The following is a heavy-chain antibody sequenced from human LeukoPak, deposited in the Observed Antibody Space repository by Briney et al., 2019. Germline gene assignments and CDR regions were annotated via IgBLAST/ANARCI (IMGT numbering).Heavy chain of an antibody. J-gene: IGHJ4*02. D-gene: IGHD3-9*01. V-gene: IGHV3-66*01. Sequence: PGGSLRLSCAASGFAVGSKYMSWVRQAPGKGLEWVSVIYTSGSTHYPDSVKGRFTISRDDSKKTLYLQMNSLRAEDTAVYYCTKAKVSSLTYFDWFPWNWGQGSLVTVSS. CDR1: GFAVGSKY. CDR3: TKAKVSSLTYFDWFPWN. CDR2: IYTSGST.